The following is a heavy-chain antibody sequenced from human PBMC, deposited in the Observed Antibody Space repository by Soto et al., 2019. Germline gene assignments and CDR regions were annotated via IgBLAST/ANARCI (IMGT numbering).Heavy chain of an antibody. D-gene: IGHD6-13*01. CDR2: IYYSGST. Sequence: PSETLSLTCTVSGGSISSYYWSWIRQPPGKGLEWIGYIYYSGSTNYNPSLKSRVTISVDTSKNQFSLKLSSVTAADTAVYYCARMVSIAAAGTRWFDTWGQGTLVTVS. CDR3: ARMVSIAAAGTRWFDT. CDR1: GGSISSYY. V-gene: IGHV4-59*01. J-gene: IGHJ5*02.